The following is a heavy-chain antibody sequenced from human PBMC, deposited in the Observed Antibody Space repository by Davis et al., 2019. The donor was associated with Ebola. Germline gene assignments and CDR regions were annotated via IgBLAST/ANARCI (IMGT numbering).Heavy chain of an antibody. CDR1: GFTFSGSA. D-gene: IGHD4-11*01. J-gene: IGHJ4*02. V-gene: IGHV3-73*01. CDR2: IRSKANSYAT. Sequence: PGGSLRLSCAASGFTFSGSAMHWVRQASGKGLEWVGRIRSKANSYATAYAASVKGRFTISRDDSKNTAYLQMNSLKTEDTAVYYCNTGMTTVTSVDYWGQGTLVTVSS. CDR3: NTGMTTVTSVDY.